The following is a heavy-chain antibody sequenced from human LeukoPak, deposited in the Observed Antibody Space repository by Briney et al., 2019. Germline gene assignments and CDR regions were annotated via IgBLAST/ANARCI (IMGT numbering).Heavy chain of an antibody. Sequence: GESLRLSCAASGFTFSSYAMTWVRLAPGKGLEWVGRIKSKSDGGTTDYAAPVKGRFTISRDESKNTLYLQMNSLRTEDTAIYYCTTASRRDYEFDYWGQGTLVTVSS. D-gene: IGHD4-17*01. J-gene: IGHJ4*02. CDR2: IKSKSDGGTT. CDR1: GFTFSSYA. CDR3: TTASRRDYEFDY. V-gene: IGHV3-15*01.